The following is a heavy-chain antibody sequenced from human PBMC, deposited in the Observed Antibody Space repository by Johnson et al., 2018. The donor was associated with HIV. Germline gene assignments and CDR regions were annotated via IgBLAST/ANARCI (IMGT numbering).Heavy chain of an antibody. CDR3: ARDGESQQLPLGDAFDV. D-gene: IGHD6-13*01. CDR2: IFSGGST. V-gene: IGHV3-66*01. J-gene: IGHJ3*01. Sequence: VQLVESGGGLVQPGRSLRLSCAASGFTFSNYPMHWVRQAPGKGLEWVSIIFSGGSTSYADSVMGRFTISRDNSRNTLYLQMSSLRAEDTAMYYCARDGESQQLPLGDAFDVWGQGTMVTVSS. CDR1: GFTFSNYP.